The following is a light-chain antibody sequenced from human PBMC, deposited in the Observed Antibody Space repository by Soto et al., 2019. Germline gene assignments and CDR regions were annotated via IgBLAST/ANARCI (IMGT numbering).Light chain of an antibody. CDR3: QSYDSSLSGWV. Sequence: QSALTQPPSVSGAPGQRVTISCTDSSSNIGAGYDVHWYQQLPGTAPKLLIYGNSNRPSGVPDRFSGSKSGTSASLAITGLQAEDEADYYCQSYDSSLSGWVFGGGTKVTVL. V-gene: IGLV1-40*01. CDR1: SSNIGAGYD. J-gene: IGLJ3*02. CDR2: GNS.